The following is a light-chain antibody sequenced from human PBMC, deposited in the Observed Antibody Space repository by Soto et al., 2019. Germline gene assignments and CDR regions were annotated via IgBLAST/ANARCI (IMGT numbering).Light chain of an antibody. CDR1: RSVSSSQ. CDR3: QQYGSSGVT. Sequence: PGERATLSCRASRSVSSSQLAWYQQRPGQAPRLLVYGASTRATGIADRFSGSGSGTDFTLTISRLEPEDFAVYYCQQYGSSGVTFGPGTKVDIK. CDR2: GAS. V-gene: IGKV3-20*01. J-gene: IGKJ3*01.